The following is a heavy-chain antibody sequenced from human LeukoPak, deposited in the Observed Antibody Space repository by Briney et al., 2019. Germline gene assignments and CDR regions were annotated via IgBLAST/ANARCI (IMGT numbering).Heavy chain of an antibody. CDR3: ARLADYDRSGYFDY. Sequence: GGSLRLSCAASGFTFSSYWMIWVRQTPGKGLEWVANIRQDGSEKYYVASVRGRFSISRDNAKNSLYLQMNSLRGEDTAVYYCARLADYDRSGYFDYWGQGTLVTVSS. CDR2: IRQDGSEK. V-gene: IGHV3-7*01. D-gene: IGHD3-22*01. CDR1: GFTFSSYW. J-gene: IGHJ4*02.